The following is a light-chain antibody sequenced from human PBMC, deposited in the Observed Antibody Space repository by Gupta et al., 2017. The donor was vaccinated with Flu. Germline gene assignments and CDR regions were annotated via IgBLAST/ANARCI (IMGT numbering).Light chain of an antibody. CDR1: QNINNW. CDR2: TAS. J-gene: IGKJ1*01. V-gene: IGKV1-5*03. Sequence: DIQMTQSPSTLSASVGDRVTITCRANQNINNWLAWYQQKPGKAPNLLIYTASSLESGVPSKFSGSGSGTEFTLTISSLQPDDFATYYCQQYNTYSRTFGQGTKVEIK. CDR3: QQYNTYSRT.